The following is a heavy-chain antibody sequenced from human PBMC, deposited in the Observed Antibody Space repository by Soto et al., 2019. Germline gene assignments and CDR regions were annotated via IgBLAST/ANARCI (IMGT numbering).Heavy chain of an antibody. Sequence: GASVKVSCKASGYTFTSYAMHWVRQAPGQRLEWMGWINAGNGNTKYSQKFQGRVTITRDTSASTAYMELSSLRSEDTAVYYCAAPRYYSNYPTYGMDVWGQGTTVTVSS. CDR3: AAPRYYSNYPTYGMDV. J-gene: IGHJ6*02. CDR1: GYTFTSYA. V-gene: IGHV1-3*01. CDR2: INAGNGNT. D-gene: IGHD4-4*01.